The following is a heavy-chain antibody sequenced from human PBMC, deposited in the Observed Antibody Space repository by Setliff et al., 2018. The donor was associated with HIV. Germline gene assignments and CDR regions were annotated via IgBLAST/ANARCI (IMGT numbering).Heavy chain of an antibody. CDR3: TRGWSMPTLTT. Sequence: SETLSLTCAVSGVSITSHYWSWIRQPPGKGLEWIGFIYYSVNNNYNPSLKSRVSISVDTSKNQFSLALTSVTAADTAVYYCTRGWSMPTLTTWGRGALVTVSS. J-gene: IGHJ4*02. CDR1: GVSITSHY. CDR2: IYYSVNN. D-gene: IGHD3-22*01. V-gene: IGHV4-59*11.